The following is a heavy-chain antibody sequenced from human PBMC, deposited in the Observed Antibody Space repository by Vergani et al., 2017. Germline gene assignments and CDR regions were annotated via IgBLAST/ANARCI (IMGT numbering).Heavy chain of an antibody. Sequence: EVQLLESGGSLKQPGGSVRLSCAASGFTFSTYAMHWVRQAPGKGLEWVSALTGGGGSTYYADSFKGRFIISRDNSRDTLYLQMNSLRHEDTATYYGVNDDWSYENCFDSWGQGTLVTVSS. CDR2: LTGGGGST. CDR3: VNDDWSYENCFDS. CDR1: GFTFSTYA. D-gene: IGHD1-26*01. V-gene: IGHV3-23*01. J-gene: IGHJ5*01.